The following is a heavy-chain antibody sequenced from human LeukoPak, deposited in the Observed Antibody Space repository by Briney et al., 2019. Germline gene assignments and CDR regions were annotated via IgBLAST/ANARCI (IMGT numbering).Heavy chain of an antibody. V-gene: IGHV3-21*01. J-gene: IGHJ6*02. CDR3: ARVLGYYYYYGMDV. CDR1: GFTFSSYS. Sequence: GGSLRLSCAASGFTFSSYSMNWVRQAPGKGLEWVSSISSSSSYIYYADSVKGRFTISRDNAKNSLYLQMNSLRAEDTAVYYCARVLGYYYYYGMDVWGQGTTVTVS. CDR2: ISSSSSYI.